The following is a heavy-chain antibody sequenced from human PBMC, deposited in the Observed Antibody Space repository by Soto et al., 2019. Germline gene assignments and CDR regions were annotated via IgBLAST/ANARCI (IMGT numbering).Heavy chain of an antibody. CDR2: IKQDGSEK. D-gene: IGHD3-22*01. Sequence: GSLRLSCAASGFTFSSYWMSWVRQAPWKGLEWVANIKQDGSEKYYVDSVKGRFTISRDNAKNSLYLQMNSLRAEDTAVYYCARGDYHDSSGPFSDAFDIWGQGTMVTVSS. J-gene: IGHJ3*02. V-gene: IGHV3-7*04. CDR1: GFTFSSYW. CDR3: ARGDYHDSSGPFSDAFDI.